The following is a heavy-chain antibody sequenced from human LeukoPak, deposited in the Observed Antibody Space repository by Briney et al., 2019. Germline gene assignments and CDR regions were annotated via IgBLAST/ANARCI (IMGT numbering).Heavy chain of an antibody. J-gene: IGHJ4*02. V-gene: IGHV3-23*01. CDR2: IRNNGATT. D-gene: IGHD6-19*01. Sequence: GGSLRLSCAASGITFSSHAMTWVRRAPGKGLEWVASIRNNGATTDYADSVKSRFTISRDNSKSILYLQMNSLRDEDTAVYYCAKAYHDSGCLIDYWGQGTLVTVSS. CDR1: GITFSSHA. CDR3: AKAYHDSGCLIDY.